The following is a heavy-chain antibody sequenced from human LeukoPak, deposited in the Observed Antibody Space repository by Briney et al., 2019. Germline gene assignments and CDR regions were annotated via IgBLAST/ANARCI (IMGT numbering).Heavy chain of an antibody. V-gene: IGHV3-9*01. J-gene: IGHJ4*02. Sequence: GRSLRLSCAASGFNFNGYAMHWVRQAPGKGLEWVSGIRWNSDFMSYADSVKGRFTISRDNAKNSLYLQMNSLKTEVTALYYCVKTNRDGYNFDFWGQGTLVTVSS. CDR3: VKTNRDGYNFDF. D-gene: IGHD1-1*01. CDR1: GFNFNGYA. CDR2: IRWNSDFM.